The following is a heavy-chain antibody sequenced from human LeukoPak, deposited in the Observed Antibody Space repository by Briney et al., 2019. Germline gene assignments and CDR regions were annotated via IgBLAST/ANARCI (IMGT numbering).Heavy chain of an antibody. J-gene: IGHJ5*02. V-gene: IGHV4-34*01. Sequence: PSEALSLTCAVYGGSFSGDYWSWIRQPPGKGLEWIGEINHSGSTNYNPSLKSRVTISVDTSKNQFSLKLSSVTAADTAVYYCARGRRIVVVPAAYGPWGQGTLVTVSS. CDR3: ARGRRIVVVPAAYGP. D-gene: IGHD2-2*01. CDR1: GGSFSGDY. CDR2: INHSGST.